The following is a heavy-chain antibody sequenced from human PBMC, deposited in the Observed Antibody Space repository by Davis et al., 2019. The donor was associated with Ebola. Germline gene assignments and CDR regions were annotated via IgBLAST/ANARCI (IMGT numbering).Heavy chain of an antibody. V-gene: IGHV3-20*04. J-gene: IGHJ4*02. D-gene: IGHD4-17*01. CDR1: GFPFDDHG. CDR3: ARASPDYGDYDYFDY. Sequence: GESLKISCAASGFPFDDHGMSWVRQAPGKGLEWVSGINWSGSRTDYADSVKGRFTISRDNAKNSLYLQMNSLRAEDTAVYYCARASPDYGDYDYFDYWGQGTLVTVSS. CDR2: INWSGSRT.